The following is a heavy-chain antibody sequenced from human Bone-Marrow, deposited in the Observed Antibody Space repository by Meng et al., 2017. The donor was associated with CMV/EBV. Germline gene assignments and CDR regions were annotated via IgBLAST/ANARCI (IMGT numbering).Heavy chain of an antibody. CDR1: GYTLTDYY. CDR3: ARSSGWSRFDY. Sequence: HLACCGAQVKKPGASVKVSRKASGYTLTDYYITWVRQAPGQWLEWMGWINPNTDTNYAQNFQGRVTMTRDMSINTAYMELSRLTSGDTAVYYCARSSGWSRFDYWGQGTLVTVSS. V-gene: IGHV1-2*02. CDR2: INPNTDT. J-gene: IGHJ4*02. D-gene: IGHD6-19*01.